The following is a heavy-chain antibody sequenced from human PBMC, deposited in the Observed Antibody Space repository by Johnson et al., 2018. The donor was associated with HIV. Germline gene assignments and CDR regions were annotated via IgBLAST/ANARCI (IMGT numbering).Heavy chain of an antibody. J-gene: IGHJ3*02. D-gene: IGHD6-13*01. V-gene: IGHV3-33*08. CDR1: GFTVSSYG. Sequence: QVQLVESGGGLIQPGGSLRLSCAASGFTVSSYGMHWVRQAPGKGLEWVAVIWYDGSNKYYADSVKGRFTISRDNSKNTLYLQMNSLRAEDMAVYYCAKGYSSSWYVAFDIWGQGTMVTVSS. CDR2: IWYDGSNK. CDR3: AKGYSSSWYVAFDI.